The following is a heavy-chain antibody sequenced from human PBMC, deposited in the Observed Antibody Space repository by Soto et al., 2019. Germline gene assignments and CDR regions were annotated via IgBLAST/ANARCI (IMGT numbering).Heavy chain of an antibody. V-gene: IGHV1-69*13. D-gene: IGHD5-12*01. J-gene: IGHJ6*02. Sequence: GASVKVSCKASGGTFSSYAISWVRQAPGQGLEWMGGIIPIFGTANYAQKFQGRVTITADESTSTAYMELSSLRSEDTAVYYCASGRDGYNCHFAPCYYYGMDVWGQGTTVTVSS. CDR3: ASGRDGYNCHFAPCYYYGMDV. CDR1: GGTFSSYA. CDR2: IIPIFGTA.